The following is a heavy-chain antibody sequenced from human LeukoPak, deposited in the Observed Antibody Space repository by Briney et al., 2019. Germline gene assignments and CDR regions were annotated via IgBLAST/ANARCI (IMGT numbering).Heavy chain of an antibody. V-gene: IGHV5-51*01. CDR2: IYPGDSDT. CDR1: GYSFTNYW. D-gene: IGHD3-16*01. J-gene: IGHJ4*02. Sequence: GESLNISGKCSGYSFTNYWIGWVRQMPGKGLEWMGIIYPGDSDTRYSPSFQGQVTISADKSISTAYLQWSSLKASDTDMFYCARVSYDYIWGIIYYFDYWGQGNLVTVSS. CDR3: ARVSYDYIWGIIYYFDY.